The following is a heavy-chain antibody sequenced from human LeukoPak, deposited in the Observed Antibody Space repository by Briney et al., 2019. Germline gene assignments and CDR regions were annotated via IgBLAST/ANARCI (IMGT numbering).Heavy chain of an antibody. Sequence: SETLSLTCNVSGGSISSYYWSWIRQPPGKGLEWIGYIYYSGSTNYNPSLKSRVTISVDTSKNQFSLKLSSVTAADTAVYYCARGYGSGSYVVSYYYYMDVWGKGTTVTISS. CDR3: ARGYGSGSYVVSYYYYMDV. CDR2: IYYSGST. D-gene: IGHD3-10*01. J-gene: IGHJ6*03. V-gene: IGHV4-59*01. CDR1: GGSISSYY.